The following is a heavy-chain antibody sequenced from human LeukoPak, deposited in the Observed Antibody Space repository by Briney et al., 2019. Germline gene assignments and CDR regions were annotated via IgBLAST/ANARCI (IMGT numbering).Heavy chain of an antibody. V-gene: IGHV3-53*04. CDR3: ARGVLGYSYGFDC. CDR1: GFTVSSNY. Sequence: PGGSLRLSCAVSGFTVSSNYMSWVRQAPGKGLEWVSVIFSGGTTYYADSVKGRFTISRHNSENTLYLQMNSLRGEDTAVYYCARGVLGYSYGFDCWGQGTLVTVSS. CDR2: IFSGGTT. J-gene: IGHJ4*02. D-gene: IGHD5-18*01.